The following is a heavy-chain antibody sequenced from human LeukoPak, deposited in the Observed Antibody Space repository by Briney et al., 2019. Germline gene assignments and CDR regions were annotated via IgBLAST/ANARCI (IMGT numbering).Heavy chain of an antibody. CDR1: GFTFSSYS. J-gene: IGHJ4*02. Sequence: GGSLRLSCAASGFTFSSYSMNWVRQAPGKGLEWVSSISSSSSYIYYADSVKGRLTISRDNAKNSLYLQMNSLRAEDTAVYYCARDRGFGVDYWGQGTLVTVSS. D-gene: IGHD3-16*01. CDR2: ISSSSSYI. CDR3: ARDRGFGVDY. V-gene: IGHV3-21*01.